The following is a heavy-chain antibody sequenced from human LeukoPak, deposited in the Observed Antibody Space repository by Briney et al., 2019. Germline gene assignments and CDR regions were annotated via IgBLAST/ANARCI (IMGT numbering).Heavy chain of an antibody. CDR3: AKDLATTNY. CDR1: GGSISSGSYY. Sequence: PSETLSLTCTVSGGSISSGSYYWSWVRQAPGKGLEWVSGVNDNGGSTFYADSVKGRFTISRDNSKNTLYLQMNSLRAEDTAVYYCAKDLATTNYWGQGTLVTVSS. V-gene: IGHV3-23*01. CDR2: VNDNGGST. D-gene: IGHD1-26*01. J-gene: IGHJ4*02.